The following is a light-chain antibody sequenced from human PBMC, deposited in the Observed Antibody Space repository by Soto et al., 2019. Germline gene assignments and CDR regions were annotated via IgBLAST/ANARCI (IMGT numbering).Light chain of an antibody. CDR3: SSYAGSNTHV. Sequence: QSALTQPASASGSPGQSITISCTGTSSDVGGYNYVSWYQQHPGKAPKLMIFEVSNRPSGVSNRFSGSKSGNTASLTVSGLQAEDEADYYCSSYAGSNTHVFGSGTKLTVL. CDR1: SSDVGGYNY. CDR2: EVS. J-gene: IGLJ1*01. V-gene: IGLV2-14*01.